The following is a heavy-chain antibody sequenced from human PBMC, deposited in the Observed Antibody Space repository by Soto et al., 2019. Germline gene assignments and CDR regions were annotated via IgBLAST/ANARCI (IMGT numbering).Heavy chain of an antibody. CDR1: GYTFTGYY. CDR3: ARDAVDIVLRGHSSWFGP. Sequence: ASVKVSCKASGYTFTGYYMHWVRQAPGQGLEWMGWINPNSGGTNYAQKFQGRVTMTRDTSISTAYMELSRLRSDDTAVYYCARDAVDIVLRGHSSWFGPWGQRSLFTCSS. J-gene: IGHJ5*02. V-gene: IGHV1-2*02. CDR2: INPNSGGT. D-gene: IGHD2-8*01.